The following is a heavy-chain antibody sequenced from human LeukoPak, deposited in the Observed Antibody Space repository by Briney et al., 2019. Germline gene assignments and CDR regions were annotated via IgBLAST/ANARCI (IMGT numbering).Heavy chain of an antibody. CDR1: GFTFSNHA. CDR3: AREESNSSGWYGAYYFDY. V-gene: IGHV3-30-3*01. Sequence: GGSLRLSCAASGFTFSNHAIHWVRQAPGKGLEWVAVISYDGSNKYYADSVKGRFTISRDNSKNTLYLQMNSLRAEDTAVYYCAREESNSSGWYGAYYFDYWGQGTLVTVSS. D-gene: IGHD6-19*01. J-gene: IGHJ4*02. CDR2: ISYDGSNK.